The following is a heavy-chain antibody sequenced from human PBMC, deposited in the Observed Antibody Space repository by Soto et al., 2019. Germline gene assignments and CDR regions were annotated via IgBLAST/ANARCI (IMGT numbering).Heavy chain of an antibody. CDR2: ISWNSGSI. J-gene: IGHJ4*02. D-gene: IGHD3-10*01. CDR3: AKDRGGSGSYYDY. Sequence: EVQLVESGGGWVQPGRSLRLSCAASGFTFDDYAMHWVRQAPGKGLEWVSGISWNSGSIGYADSVKGRFTISRDNAKNSLYLQMNSLRAEDTALYYCAKDRGGSGSYYDYWGQGTLVTVSS. CDR1: GFTFDDYA. V-gene: IGHV3-9*01.